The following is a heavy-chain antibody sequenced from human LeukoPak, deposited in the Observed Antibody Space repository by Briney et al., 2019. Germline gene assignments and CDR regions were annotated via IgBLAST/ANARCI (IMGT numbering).Heavy chain of an antibody. CDR2: ISSSGRTI. CDR1: GFTFSSYE. V-gene: IGHV3-48*03. J-gene: IGHJ3*02. Sequence: VGFLRLSCAASGFTFSSYEMNWVRQAPGKGPEWVSYISSSGRTIYYADSVKGRFTISRDNAKNSLYLQMNSLRAEDTAVYYCARNTPEDAFDIWGQGTMVTVSS. CDR3: ARNTPEDAFDI.